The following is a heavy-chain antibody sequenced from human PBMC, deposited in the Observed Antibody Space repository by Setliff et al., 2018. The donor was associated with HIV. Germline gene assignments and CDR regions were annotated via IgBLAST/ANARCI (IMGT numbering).Heavy chain of an antibody. J-gene: IGHJ4*02. CDR2: IYHSGST. Sequence: SETLSLTCAVSGYSISSGYYWGWIRQPPGKGLEWIGSIYHSGSTYYNPSLKSRVTISVDTSKNQFSLKLSSVTAADAAVYYCAREGTTVTLDYWGQGTLVTVSS. D-gene: IGHD4-4*01. CDR1: GYSISSGYY. V-gene: IGHV4-38-2*02. CDR3: AREGTTVTLDY.